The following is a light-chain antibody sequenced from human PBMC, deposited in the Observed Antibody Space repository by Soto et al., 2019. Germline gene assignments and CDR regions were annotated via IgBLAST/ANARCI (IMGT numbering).Light chain of an antibody. V-gene: IGKV1-9*01. CDR2: AAS. Sequence: DIQMTQSPSTLSGSVGDRVTITCRASQDIRSYLAWYQQKAGRAPKLLIYAASTLQSEVPSRFSGSGSGTEFTLTISSLQPEDFATYYCQQLNSFPITFGQGGRLEI. CDR1: QDIRSY. J-gene: IGKJ5*01. CDR3: QQLNSFPIT.